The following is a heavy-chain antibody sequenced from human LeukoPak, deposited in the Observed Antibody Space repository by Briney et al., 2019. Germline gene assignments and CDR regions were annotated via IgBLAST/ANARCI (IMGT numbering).Heavy chain of an antibody. CDR1: GGSFSGYY. V-gene: IGHV4-34*01. J-gene: IGHJ5*02. CDR3: AREVGDCSSTSCYEDS. CDR2: INHSGST. D-gene: IGHD2-2*01. Sequence: PSETLSLTCAVYGGSFSGYYWSWIRQPPGKGLEWIGEINHSGSTNYNPSLKSRVTISVDTSKNQFSLKLSSVTAADTAVYYCAREVGDCSSTSCYEDSWGQGTLVTVSS.